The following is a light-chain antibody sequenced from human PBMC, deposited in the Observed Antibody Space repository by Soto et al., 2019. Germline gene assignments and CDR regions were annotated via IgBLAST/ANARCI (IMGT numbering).Light chain of an antibody. Sequence: QSVLTQPPSASGSPGQSVAISCTGTSTDVGTYDYVSWYQQHPGKAPKLMIYEVSKRPSGVPDRFSGSKSGNTASLTVSGLQADDEADYYCSSYAGSDTHVVFGGGTKVTVL. V-gene: IGLV2-8*01. CDR1: STDVGTYDY. CDR2: EVS. CDR3: SSYAGSDTHVV. J-gene: IGLJ2*01.